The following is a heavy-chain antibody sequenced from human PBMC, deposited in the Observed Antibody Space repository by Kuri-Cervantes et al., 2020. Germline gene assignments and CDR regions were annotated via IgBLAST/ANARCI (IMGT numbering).Heavy chain of an antibody. J-gene: IGHJ4*02. Sequence: GESLKISCAASGFTFSSYSMNWVRQAPGKGLEWVSSISSSSSYIYYADSVKGRFTISRDNAKNTLYLQMNSLRAEDTAVYYCARDYNFWSGQLPGYWGQGTLVTVSS. V-gene: IGHV3-21*01. CDR2: ISSSSSYI. CDR1: GFTFSSYS. D-gene: IGHD3-3*01. CDR3: ARDYNFWSGQLPGY.